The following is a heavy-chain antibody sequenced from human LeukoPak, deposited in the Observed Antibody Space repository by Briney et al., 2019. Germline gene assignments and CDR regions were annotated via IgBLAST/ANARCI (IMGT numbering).Heavy chain of an antibody. CDR3: AKDGVTSAMGATRFDH. Sequence: PGGSLRLSCAASGFTFSSYGMSWVRQAPGKGLEWVSAISSSGGGTYYADSVKGRFAISRDNTKNTLNLQMNSLRAEDTAVYYCAKDGVTSAMGATRFDHWGQGTLVTVSS. CDR1: GFTFSSYG. J-gene: IGHJ5*02. CDR2: ISSSGGGT. D-gene: IGHD1-26*01. V-gene: IGHV3-23*01.